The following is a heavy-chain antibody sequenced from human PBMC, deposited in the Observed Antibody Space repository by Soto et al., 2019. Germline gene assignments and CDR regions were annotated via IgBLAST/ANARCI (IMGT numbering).Heavy chain of an antibody. CDR1: GGTFSSYA. J-gene: IGHJ5*02. CDR2: IIPIFGTA. CDR3: ARDDGYSSCFDP. Sequence: ASVKVSCKASGGTFSSYAISWVRQAPGQGLEWMGGIIPIFGTANYAQKFQGRVTITADESTSTAYMELSSLRSEDTAVYYCARDDGYSSCFDPWGQGTLVTVSS. V-gene: IGHV1-69*13. D-gene: IGHD6-13*01.